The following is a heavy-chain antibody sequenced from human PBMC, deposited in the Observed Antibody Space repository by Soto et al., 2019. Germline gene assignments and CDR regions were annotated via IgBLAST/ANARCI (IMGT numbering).Heavy chain of an antibody. CDR3: AKEPIAAAGNNWFDP. D-gene: IGHD6-13*01. CDR2: ISGSGGST. Sequence: GWSLRLSCAASGFTFSSYAMSWVRQAPVKGLEWVSAISGSGGSTYYADSVKGRFTISRDNSKNTLYLQMNSLRAEDTAVYYCAKEPIAAAGNNWFDPWGQGTLVTVSS. CDR1: GFTFSSYA. J-gene: IGHJ5*02. V-gene: IGHV3-23*01.